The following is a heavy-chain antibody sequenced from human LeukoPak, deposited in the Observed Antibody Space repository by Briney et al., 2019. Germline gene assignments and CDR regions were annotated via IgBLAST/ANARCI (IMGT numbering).Heavy chain of an antibody. CDR2: ISGSGGST. Sequence: PGGSLRPSCAASGFTFSTFWMHWVRQSPGKGLEWVSAISGSGGSTYYADSVKGRFTISRDNPKNTLYLQMNSLRAEDTAVYYCAKEAFGAENRAFDYWGQGTLVTVSS. CDR1: GFTFSTFW. CDR3: AKEAFGAENRAFDY. D-gene: IGHD3-10*01. V-gene: IGHV3-23*01. J-gene: IGHJ4*02.